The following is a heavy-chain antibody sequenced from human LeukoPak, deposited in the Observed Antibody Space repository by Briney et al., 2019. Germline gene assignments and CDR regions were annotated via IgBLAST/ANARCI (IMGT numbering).Heavy chain of an antibody. V-gene: IGHV4-59*08. CDR3: ARLASGSYGPLTPFDY. CDR2: IYYSGST. D-gene: IGHD1-26*01. CDR1: GGSISSYY. J-gene: IGHJ4*02. Sequence: SETLSLTCTVSGGSISSYYWSWIRQPPRKGLEWIGDIYYSGSTNYNPSLKSRVTISADTSKNQFSLRLSSVTAADTAVYYSARLASGSYGPLTPFDYWGQGTLVTVSS.